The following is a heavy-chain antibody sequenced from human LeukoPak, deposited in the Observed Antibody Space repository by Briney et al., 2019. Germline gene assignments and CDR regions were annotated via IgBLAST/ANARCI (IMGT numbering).Heavy chain of an antibody. D-gene: IGHD2/OR15-2a*01. Sequence: GGSLRLSCEASGFTFSRNWMSWVRQGPGEGLDWVASINPDGSQKYYVDSVRGRFTITRDNTKNSLYLQMTSLGAEDTAVYYCARLLGTVTTDDYCGQGTLVTVSS. J-gene: IGHJ4*02. V-gene: IGHV3-7*01. CDR3: ARLLGTVTTDDY. CDR1: GFTFSRNW. CDR2: INPDGSQK.